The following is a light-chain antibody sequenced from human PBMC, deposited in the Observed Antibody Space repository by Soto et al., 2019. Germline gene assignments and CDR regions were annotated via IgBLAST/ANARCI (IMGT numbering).Light chain of an antibody. J-gene: IGLJ1*01. CDR1: SSDVGSYNL. CDR3: CSYAGSSTHYV. CDR2: EVT. V-gene: IGLV2-23*02. Sequence: QAVVTQPASVSGSPGQSITISCTGTSSDVGSYNLVSWYQQHPGKAPKLMIFEVTKRPSGVSSRFSGSKSDNTASLTISGLQTEDEADYYCCSYAGSSTHYVFGTGTKVTVL.